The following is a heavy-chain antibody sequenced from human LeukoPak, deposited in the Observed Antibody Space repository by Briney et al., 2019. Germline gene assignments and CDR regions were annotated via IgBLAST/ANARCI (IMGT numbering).Heavy chain of an antibody. Sequence: ASVKVSCKASGYTFTSYGISWVRQAPGQGLEWMGWISAYNGNTNYARKLQGRATMTTDTSTGTAYMELRNLRSDGTAVYYCARDRDYGGTRIDDYWGQGTLVTVSS. CDR1: GYTFTSYG. V-gene: IGHV1-18*01. D-gene: IGHD4-23*01. CDR3: ARDRDYGGTRIDDY. J-gene: IGHJ4*02. CDR2: ISAYNGNT.